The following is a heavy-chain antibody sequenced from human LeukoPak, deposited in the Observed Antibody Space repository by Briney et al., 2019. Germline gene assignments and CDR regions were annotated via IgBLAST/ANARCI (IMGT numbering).Heavy chain of an antibody. J-gene: IGHJ3*02. CDR1: GGSISSYY. CDR3: ARYQTPIAAAGSRYAFDI. V-gene: IGHV4-59*01. Sequence: SETLSLTCTVSGGSISSYYWSWIRQPPGKGLDWIGYIYYSGSTNYNPSLKSRVTMSVDTSKNQFSLKLSSVTAADTAVYCCARYQTPIAAAGSRYAFDIWGQGTMVTVSS. CDR2: IYYSGST. D-gene: IGHD6-13*01.